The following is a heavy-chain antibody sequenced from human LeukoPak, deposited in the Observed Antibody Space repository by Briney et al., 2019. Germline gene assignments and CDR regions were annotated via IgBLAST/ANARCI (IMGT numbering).Heavy chain of an antibody. D-gene: IGHD4-17*01. J-gene: IGHJ4*02. CDR1: GFTFSSYS. CDR2: ISSSSSYI. CDR3: ARTLRLDYGDYADY. Sequence: PGGSLRLSCAASGFTFSSYSMDWVRQAPGKGLEWVSSISSSSSYIYYADSVKGRFTISRDNAKNSLYLQMNSLRAEDTAVYYCARTLRLDYGDYADYWGQGTLVTVSS. V-gene: IGHV3-21*01.